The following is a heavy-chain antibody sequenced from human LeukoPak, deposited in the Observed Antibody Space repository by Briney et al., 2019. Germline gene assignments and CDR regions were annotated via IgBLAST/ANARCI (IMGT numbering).Heavy chain of an antibody. D-gene: IGHD2-2*03. J-gene: IGHJ3*02. CDR2: ISSCSSYI. Sequence: PGGALRLSCAASGFTFSSYSMNWVRQAPGKGLEWVSSISSCSSYIYYADSVKGRFTISRDNAKNSLYLQMNSLRAEDTAVYYCARDQLDIVVVPATAIFAFDIWGQGTMVTVSS. CDR1: GFTFSSYS. CDR3: ARDQLDIVVVPATAIFAFDI. V-gene: IGHV3-21*01.